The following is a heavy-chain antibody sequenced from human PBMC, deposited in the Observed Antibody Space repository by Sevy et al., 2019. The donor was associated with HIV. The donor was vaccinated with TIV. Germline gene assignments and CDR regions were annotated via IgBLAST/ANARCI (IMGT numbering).Heavy chain of an antibody. J-gene: IGHJ4*02. CDR3: ARPYSSNSRTERSDDY. CDR2: INPNSGGT. V-gene: IGHV1-2*02. CDR1: GYTFTGYY. Sequence: ASVKVSCKASGYTFTGYYMHWVRQAPGQGLEWMGWINPNSGGTNYAQKFQGRVTMTRDTSISTAYMELSRLRSDDTAVYYCARPYSSNSRTERSDDYWGQGTLVTVSS. D-gene: IGHD6-13*01.